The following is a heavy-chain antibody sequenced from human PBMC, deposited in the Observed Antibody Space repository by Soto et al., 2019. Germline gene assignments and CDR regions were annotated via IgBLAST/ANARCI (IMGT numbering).Heavy chain of an antibody. CDR3: ASARGVQEAVRGVIISHYFDY. Sequence: GGSLRLSCAASGFIVSSNYMSWVRQAPGKGLEWVSVIYSGGSTYYADSVKGRFTISRDNSKNTLLLEINSLRAEDTAVYYCASARGVQEAVRGVIISHYFDYWGQGTRVTVSS. J-gene: IGHJ4*02. CDR1: GFIVSSNY. D-gene: IGHD3-10*01. CDR2: IYSGGST. V-gene: IGHV3-53*01.